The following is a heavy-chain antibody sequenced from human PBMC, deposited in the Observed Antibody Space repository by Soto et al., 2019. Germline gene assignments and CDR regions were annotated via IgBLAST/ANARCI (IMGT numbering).Heavy chain of an antibody. CDR3: ARERAGEGMVDS. V-gene: IGHV4-30-2*01. J-gene: IGHJ4*02. CDR2: IYPSGMP. CDR1: GGSISNAAYS. Sequence: QLQLQESGSGLVKPSHTLSLTCTVSGGSISNAAYSWSWIRQPPGKGLEWSGYIYPSGMPFYNPSPRSRVTISTDRSNDQFSLTLKPVTAADTAVYYCARERAGEGMVDSWGQATRVTVSS.